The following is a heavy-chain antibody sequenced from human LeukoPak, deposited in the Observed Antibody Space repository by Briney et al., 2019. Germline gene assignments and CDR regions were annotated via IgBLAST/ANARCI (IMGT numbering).Heavy chain of an antibody. CDR3: ASKNYYYYYMDV. J-gene: IGHJ6*03. Sequence: PGGSLRLSCAASGFTFSSYEMNWVRQAPGKGLEWVSYISSSGSTIYYADSVKGRFTISRDNAKNSLYLQMNSLRAEDTAVYYCASKNYYYYYMDVWGKGTTVTISS. V-gene: IGHV3-48*03. CDR2: ISSSGSTI. CDR1: GFTFSSYE.